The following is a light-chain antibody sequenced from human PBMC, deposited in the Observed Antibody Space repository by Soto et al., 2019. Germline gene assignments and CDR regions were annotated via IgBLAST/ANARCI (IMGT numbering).Light chain of an antibody. CDR1: QSVGSY. CDR3: LQRSIGFT. J-gene: IGKJ3*01. Sequence: EIVLTQSPATLSLSPGERATLSCRASQSVGSYLAWYQQKPSQAPRPLIYGASKRAPGVSARFSGSGSGTDFTLTISSLEPEDFAVYHCLQRSIGFTFGPGTKVDIK. CDR2: GAS. V-gene: IGKV3-11*01.